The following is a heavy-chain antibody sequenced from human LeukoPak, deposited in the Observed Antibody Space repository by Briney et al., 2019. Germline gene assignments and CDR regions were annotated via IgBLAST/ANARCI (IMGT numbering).Heavy chain of an antibody. Sequence: ASETLSLTCSVSGLSISSGRFWVWIRQPPGKGLEWLATVYESGTPFYNPSLKSRLTISVDTSKNQFSLKLSSVTAADTAVYYCARGEKYYYDSSGYYRYVFYFDYWGQGTLVTVSS. D-gene: IGHD3-22*01. J-gene: IGHJ4*02. V-gene: IGHV4-38-2*02. CDR1: GLSISSGRF. CDR3: ARGEKYYYDSSGYYRYVFYFDY. CDR2: VYESGTP.